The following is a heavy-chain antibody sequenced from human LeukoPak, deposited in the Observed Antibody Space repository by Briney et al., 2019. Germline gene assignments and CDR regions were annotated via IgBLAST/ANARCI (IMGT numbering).Heavy chain of an antibody. Sequence: ASVKVSCKASGYTFTSYDINWVRQATGQGREGVGWMNPNSGNTGYAQKFQGRVTITRNTSISTAYMELSSRRSEDTGVYYCARGTEIRPPNIRFDPWGQGTLVTVSS. CDR1: GYTFTSYD. J-gene: IGHJ5*02. CDR3: ARGTEIRPPNIRFDP. CDR2: MNPNSGNT. D-gene: IGHD5-24*01. V-gene: IGHV1-8*03.